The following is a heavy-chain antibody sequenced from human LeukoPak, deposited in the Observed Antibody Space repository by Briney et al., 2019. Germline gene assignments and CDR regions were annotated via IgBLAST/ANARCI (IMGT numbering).Heavy chain of an antibody. J-gene: IGHJ3*02. CDR2: INPSGGST. Sequence: ASVKVSCKASGYSFTGHYMHWVRQAPGQGLEWMGIINPSGGSTSYAQKFQGRVTMTRDTSTSTVYMELSSLRSEDTAVYYCARESGVDAFDIWGQGTMVTVSS. CDR3: ARESGVDAFDI. V-gene: IGHV1-46*01. D-gene: IGHD2-21*01. CDR1: GYSFTGHY.